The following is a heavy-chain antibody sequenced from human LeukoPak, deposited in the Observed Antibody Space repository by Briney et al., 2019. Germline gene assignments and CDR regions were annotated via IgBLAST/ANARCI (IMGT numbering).Heavy chain of an antibody. Sequence: PGGSLRLSCAASGFTFNTHAMSWVRQAPEKGLECVSGINGNGASTYYSDSVKGRFTISRDNSKNTLYLQMRSLRAEDTAVYYCARDQGYSYYYLDYWGQGALVTVSS. CDR1: GFTFNTHA. CDR2: INGNGAST. CDR3: ARDQGYSYYYLDY. J-gene: IGHJ4*02. V-gene: IGHV3-23*01. D-gene: IGHD5-18*01.